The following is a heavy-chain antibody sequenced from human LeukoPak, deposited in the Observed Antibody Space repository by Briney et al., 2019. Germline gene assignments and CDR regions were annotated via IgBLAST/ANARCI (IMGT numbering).Heavy chain of an antibody. D-gene: IGHD1-14*01. CDR2: ISGSGGGT. V-gene: IGHV3-23*01. CDR3: AKPARTDYADY. CDR1: GFTFGNSA. Sequence: GGSLRLSCAASGFTFGNSAMSWVRQAPGKRLEWVSGISGSGGGTYYADSVKGRFTISRDNSKNTLYLQMNSLRAEDTAVYCCAKPARTDYADYWGQGTLVTVSS. J-gene: IGHJ4*02.